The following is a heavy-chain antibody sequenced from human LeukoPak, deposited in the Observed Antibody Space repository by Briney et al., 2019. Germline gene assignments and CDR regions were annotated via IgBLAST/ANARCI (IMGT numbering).Heavy chain of an antibody. CDR2: IRYDGSNK. Sequence: GGPLRLSCAASGFTFSSYGMHWVRQAPGKGLEWVAFIRYDGSNKYYADSVKGRFTISRDNSKNTLYLQMNSLRAEDTAVYYCAKRGKLFGAFDIWGQGTMVTVSS. J-gene: IGHJ3*02. D-gene: IGHD3-16*01. V-gene: IGHV3-30*02. CDR3: AKRGKLFGAFDI. CDR1: GFTFSSYG.